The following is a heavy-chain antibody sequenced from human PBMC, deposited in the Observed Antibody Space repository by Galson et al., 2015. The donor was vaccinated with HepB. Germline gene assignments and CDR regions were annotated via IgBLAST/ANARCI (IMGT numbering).Heavy chain of an antibody. Sequence: SLRLSCAASGFTFSSYDMHWVRQATGKGLEWVSAIGTAGDTYYPGSVKGRFTISRENAKNSLYLRMNSLRAGDTAVYYCARGAGDFYGSGSYYKLYYFDYWGQGTLVTVSS. J-gene: IGHJ4*02. CDR1: GFTFSSYD. D-gene: IGHD3-10*01. CDR3: ARGAGDFYGSGSYYKLYYFDY. V-gene: IGHV3-13*04. CDR2: IGTAGDT.